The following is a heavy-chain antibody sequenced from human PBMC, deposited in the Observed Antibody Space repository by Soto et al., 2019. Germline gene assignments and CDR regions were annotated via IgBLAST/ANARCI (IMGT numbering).Heavy chain of an antibody. J-gene: IGHJ6*03. V-gene: IGHV1-69*02. CDR2: IIPILGIA. Sequence: QVQLVQSGAEVKKPGSSVKVSCKASGGTFSSYTISWVRQAPGQGLEWMGRIIPILGIANYAAKFQGRVTITADKSTSTAYMELSSLRSEDTAVYYWARGTIFQGYYYMDVWGKGTTVTVSS. CDR1: GGTFSSYT. CDR3: ARGTIFQGYYYMDV. D-gene: IGHD3-3*01.